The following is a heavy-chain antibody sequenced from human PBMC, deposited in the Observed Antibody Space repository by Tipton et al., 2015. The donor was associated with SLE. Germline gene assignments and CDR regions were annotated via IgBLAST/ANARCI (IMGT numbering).Heavy chain of an antibody. Sequence: TLSLTCTVSGGSISGHYWSWIRQPPEKGLEYIGYIYYSGGTNYNPSLKSRVTISVDTSKNQFSLRLSSVTAADTAVYYCQYSSSPRGAYYYYMDVWGKGTTVTVSS. CDR1: GGSISGHY. CDR2: IYYSGGT. D-gene: IGHD6-13*01. CDR3: QYSSSPRGAYYYYMDV. J-gene: IGHJ6*03. V-gene: IGHV4-59*11.